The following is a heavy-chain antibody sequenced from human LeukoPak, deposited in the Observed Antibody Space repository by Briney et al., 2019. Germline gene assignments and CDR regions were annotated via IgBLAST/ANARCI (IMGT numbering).Heavy chain of an antibody. CDR1: GGSISSYY. CDR3: ARRYYFDY. V-gene: IGHV4-34*01. CDR2: INHSGST. J-gene: IGHJ4*02. Sequence: PSETLSLTCTVSGGSISSYYWSWIRQPPGKGLEWIGEINHSGSTNYNPSLKSRVTISVDTSKNQFSLKLSSVTAADTAVYYCARRYYFDYWGQGTLVTVSS.